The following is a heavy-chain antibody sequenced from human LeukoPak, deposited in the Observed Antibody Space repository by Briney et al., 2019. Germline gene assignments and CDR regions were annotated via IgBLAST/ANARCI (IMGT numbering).Heavy chain of an antibody. Sequence: SETLFLTCNDSGGSIRSSSYYWGWIRRPPGQGLVWIWRIYYSGSTYYNPSLKSRVTISVDTFKNQFSLKLSSVTAADTAVYYCASSPYCGGDCYSGEYFDLWGRGTLVTVSS. J-gene: IGHJ2*01. D-gene: IGHD2-21*02. CDR1: GGSIRSSSYY. CDR2: IYYSGST. V-gene: IGHV4-39*01. CDR3: ASSPYCGGDCYSGEYFDL.